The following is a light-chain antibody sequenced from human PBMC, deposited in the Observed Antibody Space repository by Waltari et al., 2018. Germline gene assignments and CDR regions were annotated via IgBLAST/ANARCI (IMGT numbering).Light chain of an antibody. CDR3: QHFGSSLLT. J-gene: IGKJ4*01. CDR2: GAS. CDR1: QSVSSTN. V-gene: IGKV3-20*01. Sequence: EIVLTQSPGTLSLSPGERATLSCRASQSVSSTNLAWYQQKPRQAPRLIIYGASTMATGIPDRFSGSGSGTDFTLTISTLEPEDFGVFYCQHFGSSLLTFGGGTKVEIK.